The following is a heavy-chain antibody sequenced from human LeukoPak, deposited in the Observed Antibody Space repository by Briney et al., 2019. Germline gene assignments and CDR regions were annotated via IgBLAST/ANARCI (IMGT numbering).Heavy chain of an antibody. V-gene: IGHV1-24*01. CDR2: FDPEDGET. CDR3: ATTYGYSSRWDTKSGYFDY. D-gene: IGHD6-13*01. J-gene: IGHJ4*02. Sequence: GASVKVSCKVSGYTLTELSMHWVRQAPGKGLEWMGGFDPEDGETIYAQKFQGRVTMTEDTSTDTAYMELSSLRSEDTAVYYCATTYGYSSRWDTKSGYFDYWGQGILVTVSS. CDR1: GYTLTELS.